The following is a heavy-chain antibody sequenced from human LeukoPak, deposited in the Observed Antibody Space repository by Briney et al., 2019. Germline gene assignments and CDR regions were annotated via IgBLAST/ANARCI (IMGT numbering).Heavy chain of an antibody. V-gene: IGHV3-23*01. J-gene: IGHJ4*02. CDR2: ITGSGGSA. CDR3: AAQDEYCGGDCYLIDY. CDR1: GFTFATYA. D-gene: IGHD2-21*02. Sequence: GGSLRLSCAASGFTFATYAMSWVRQIPGKGLEWVSTITGSGGSAYYADSVKGRFTISRDNSKNTLYLQMNSLRAEDAAVYYCAAQDEYCGGDCYLIDYWGQGTLVTVSS.